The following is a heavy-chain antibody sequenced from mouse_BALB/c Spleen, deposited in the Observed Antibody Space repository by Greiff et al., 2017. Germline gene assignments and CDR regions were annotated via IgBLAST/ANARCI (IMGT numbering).Heavy chain of an antibody. CDR2: IWWGDDK. Sequence: QVTLKVSGPGILKPSQTLSLTCSFSGFSLSTSGMGVVWIRQPSGMGLEWLAHIWWGDDKYYNPFLNSQLTISKDTSRNQVFLNITSVDTADTATYDCARSYYGYDVGYAMDYWGQGTSVTVSS. J-gene: IGHJ4*01. CDR3: ARSYYGYDVGYAMDY. CDR1: GFSLSTSGMG. V-gene: IGHV8-8*01. D-gene: IGHD2-2*01.